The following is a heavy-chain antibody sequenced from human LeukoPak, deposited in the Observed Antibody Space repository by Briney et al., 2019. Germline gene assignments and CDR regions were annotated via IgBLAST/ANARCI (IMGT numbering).Heavy chain of an antibody. D-gene: IGHD3-22*01. CDR1: GFTFSSYA. V-gene: IGHV3-23*01. Sequence: QAGGSLRLSCAASGFTFSSYAMSWVRQAPGKGLEWVSAISGSGGSTYYADSVKGRFTISRDNSKNTLYLQMNSLRAEDTAVYYCAKDFPYYYDSSGYGAFFDYWGQGTLVTVSS. CDR2: ISGSGGST. J-gene: IGHJ4*02. CDR3: AKDFPYYYDSSGYGAFFDY.